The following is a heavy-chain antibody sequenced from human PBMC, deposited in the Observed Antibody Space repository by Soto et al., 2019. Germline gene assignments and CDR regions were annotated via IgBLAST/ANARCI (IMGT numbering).Heavy chain of an antibody. Sequence: GPWKSWETLSLTFTFACGSISGYDWSCIRHPRWKGLEWIGYIYYSGSTNYNPSLKSRVTISVDTSKNQFSLKLSSVTAADTAVYYCARMSRGYSYGYMDYFDYWGQGTLVTVSS. CDR1: CGSISGYD. J-gene: IGHJ4*02. CDR3: ARMSRGYSYGYMDYFDY. CDR2: IYYSGST. D-gene: IGHD5-18*01. V-gene: IGHV4-59*01.